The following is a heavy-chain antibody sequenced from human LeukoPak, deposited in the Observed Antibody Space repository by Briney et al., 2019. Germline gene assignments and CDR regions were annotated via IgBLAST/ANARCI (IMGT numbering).Heavy chain of an antibody. Sequence: GGSLRLSCAASGFTFSSYAMSWVRQAPGKGLEWVSAISGSGGSTYYADSVKGRFTISRDNSKNTLYLQMNSLRAEDTAVYYCTRCYGVWGYFDYWGQGTLVTVSS. J-gene: IGHJ4*02. CDR2: ISGSGGST. D-gene: IGHD4-17*01. V-gene: IGHV3-23*01. CDR1: GFTFSSYA. CDR3: TRCYGVWGYFDY.